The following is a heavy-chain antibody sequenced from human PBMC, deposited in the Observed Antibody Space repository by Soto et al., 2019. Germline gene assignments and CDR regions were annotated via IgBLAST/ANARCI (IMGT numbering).Heavy chain of an antibody. V-gene: IGHV3-7*01. J-gene: IGHJ4*02. D-gene: IGHD5-18*01. CDR1: GFTFSSYW. CDR3: AGLDTSMVKTAGY. CDR2: IKKDGSAK. Sequence: GGSLRLSCAASGFTFSSYWMSWVRQAPGKGLEWVANIKKDGSAKYYVDSVKGRFTISRDNAKNSLYLQMNSLRAEDTAVYYCAGLDTSMVKTAGYWGQGTLVTVSS.